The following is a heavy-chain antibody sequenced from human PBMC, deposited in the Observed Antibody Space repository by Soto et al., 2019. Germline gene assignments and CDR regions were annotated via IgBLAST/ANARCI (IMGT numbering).Heavy chain of an antibody. CDR2: ISYDGSEK. CDR1: RFSSSTYG. D-gene: IGHD5-18*01. Sequence: RRLSCAASRFSSSTYGMHWVRQAPGKGLEWVAVISYDGSEKYYADSVKGRFTISRDNSKNTLYLQMNSLRGEDTAVYYCVKDWRYNYDTDAFDIWGQGTMVTVSS. CDR3: VKDWRYNYDTDAFDI. J-gene: IGHJ3*02. V-gene: IGHV3-30*18.